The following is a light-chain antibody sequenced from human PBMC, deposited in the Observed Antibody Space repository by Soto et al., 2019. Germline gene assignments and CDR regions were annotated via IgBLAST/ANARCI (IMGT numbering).Light chain of an antibody. CDR1: QSISSG. V-gene: IGKV1-5*03. CDR3: LQDNSYPFT. Sequence: IQMPQSPSTLSASVGDRVTITCRASQSISSGLAWYQQKPGKSPKHLIYKASSLESVVPSSFSGRGSGAEFTLTISSLQPNDFATYYCLQDNSYPFTFGGGTKVEIK. CDR2: KAS. J-gene: IGKJ4*01.